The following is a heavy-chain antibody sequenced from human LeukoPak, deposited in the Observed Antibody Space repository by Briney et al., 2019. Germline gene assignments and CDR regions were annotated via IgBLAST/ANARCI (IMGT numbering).Heavy chain of an antibody. Sequence: QAGGSLRLSCAASGFTFSSYWMSWVRQAPGKGLEWVANIKQDGSEKYYVDSVKGRFTISRDNAKNSLYLQMNSLRAEDTAVYYCARDDDYGDYYFDDWGQGTLVTFSS. D-gene: IGHD4-17*01. J-gene: IGHJ4*02. CDR3: ARDDDYGDYYFDD. CDR2: IKQDGSEK. V-gene: IGHV3-7*03. CDR1: GFTFSSYW.